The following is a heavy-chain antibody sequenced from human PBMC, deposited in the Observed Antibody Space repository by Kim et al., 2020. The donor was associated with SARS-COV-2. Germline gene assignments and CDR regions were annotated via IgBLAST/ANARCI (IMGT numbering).Heavy chain of an antibody. CDR3: ARDLSIFMVRGVIGY. CDR1: GYTFTSYA. D-gene: IGHD3-10*01. V-gene: IGHV7-4-1*02. J-gene: IGHJ4*02. Sequence: ASVKVSCKASGYTFTSYAMNWVRQAPGQGLEWIGWINTNTGNPTYAQGFTGRFVFSLDTSVSTAYLQISSLKAEDTAVYYCARDLSIFMVRGVIGYWGQGTLVTVSS. CDR2: INTNTGNP.